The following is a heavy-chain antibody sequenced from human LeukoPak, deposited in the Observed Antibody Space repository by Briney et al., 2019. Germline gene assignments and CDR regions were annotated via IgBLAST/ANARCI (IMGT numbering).Heavy chain of an antibody. V-gene: IGHV4-31*03. CDR2: INYSGST. CDR1: GGSISSGDYY. J-gene: IGHJ3*02. Sequence: PSETLSLTCTVSGGSISSGDYYWNWIRQHPGKGLEWIGNINYSGSTYYNPPLKSRVIISVDTSKSQFSLKLSSVTVADTAVYYCARDLSGHDAFDIWGQGTMVTVSS. D-gene: IGHD6-19*01. CDR3: ARDLSGHDAFDI.